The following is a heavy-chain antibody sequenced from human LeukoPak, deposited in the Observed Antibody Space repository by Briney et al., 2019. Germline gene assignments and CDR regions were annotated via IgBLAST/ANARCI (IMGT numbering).Heavy chain of an antibody. CDR2: ISSRGRT. V-gene: IGHV4-59*08. CDR1: GDSISRYY. CDR3: ARHRENYYESSHMGFDP. D-gene: IGHD3-22*01. Sequence: PSETLSLTCTVSGDSISRYYWSWIRQSPGKGLEWLGFISSRGRTNYNYALKSRVTISADTSKNQFSLSLTSATAADTAVYYCARHRENYYESSHMGFDPWGQGTLVIVSS. J-gene: IGHJ5*02.